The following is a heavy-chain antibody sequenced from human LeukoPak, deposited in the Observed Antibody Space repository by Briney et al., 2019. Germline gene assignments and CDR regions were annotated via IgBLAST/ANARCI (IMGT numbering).Heavy chain of an antibody. D-gene: IGHD4-17*01. Sequence: GGSLRLSCVASGFTFSSYAMHWVRQAPGKGLEYVSAISSNGGSTYYANSVKGRFTISRDNSKNTLYLQMGSLRTEDKAVYYCARRGTYYGDSMDYWGQGTLVTVSS. CDR2: ISSNGGST. V-gene: IGHV3-64*01. J-gene: IGHJ4*02. CDR3: ARRGTYYGDSMDY. CDR1: GFTFSSYA.